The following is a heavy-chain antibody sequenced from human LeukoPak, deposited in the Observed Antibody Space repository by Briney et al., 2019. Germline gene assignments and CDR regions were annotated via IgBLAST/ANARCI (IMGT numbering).Heavy chain of an antibody. D-gene: IGHD6-13*01. Sequence: SETLSHTCTVSGGSISSYYWSWIRQPPGKGLEWIGYIYYSGSTNYNPSLKSRVTISVDTSKNQFSLKLSSVTAADTAVYYCASTYSSSWYEVDYWGQGTLVTVSS. CDR3: ASTYSSSWYEVDY. J-gene: IGHJ4*02. V-gene: IGHV4-59*01. CDR2: IYYSGST. CDR1: GGSISSYY.